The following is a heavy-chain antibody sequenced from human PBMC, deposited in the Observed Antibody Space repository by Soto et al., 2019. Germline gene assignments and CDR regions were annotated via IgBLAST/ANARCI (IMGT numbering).Heavy chain of an antibody. Sequence: SQTLSLTCAISGDIVSSNSAAWNWIRQSPSRGLEWLGRTYYRSKWYNDYAVSVKSRITINPDTSKNQFSLQLNSVTPEDTAVYYCARASSGYTRGYYYYMDVWGKGTTVTVSS. J-gene: IGHJ6*03. V-gene: IGHV6-1*01. CDR3: ARASSGYTRGYYYYMDV. D-gene: IGHD6-19*01. CDR2: TYYRSKWYN. CDR1: GDIVSSNSAA.